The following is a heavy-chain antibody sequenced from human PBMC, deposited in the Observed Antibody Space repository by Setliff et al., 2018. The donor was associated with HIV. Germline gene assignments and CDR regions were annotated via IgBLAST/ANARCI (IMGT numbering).Heavy chain of an antibody. CDR1: GYTFTSYG. D-gene: IGHD3-10*01. V-gene: IGHV1-18*01. Sequence: ASVKVSCKASGYTFTSYGISWVRQAPGQGLEWMGWISAYNGNTNYAQKPQGRVTMTTDTSTSTAYMELRSLRSDDTAVYYCAREGLIWFGELSLDDAFDIWGQGTMVTVSS. J-gene: IGHJ3*02. CDR3: AREGLIWFGELSLDDAFDI. CDR2: ISAYNGNT.